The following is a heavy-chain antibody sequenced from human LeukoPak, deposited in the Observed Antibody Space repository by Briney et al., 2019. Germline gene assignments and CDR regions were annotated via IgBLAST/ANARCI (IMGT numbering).Heavy chain of an antibody. V-gene: IGHV3-23*01. D-gene: IGHD1-1*01. CDR3: AKYRGTSAGYYGMDV. Sequence: GGSLRLSCAASGFTFSSYAMSWVRQAPGKGLEWVSAISGSGGSTYYAGSVKGRFTISRDNSKNTLYLRMNSLRAEDTAVYYCAKYRGTSAGYYGMDVWGQGTTVTVSS. CDR1: GFTFSSYA. J-gene: IGHJ6*02. CDR2: ISGSGGST.